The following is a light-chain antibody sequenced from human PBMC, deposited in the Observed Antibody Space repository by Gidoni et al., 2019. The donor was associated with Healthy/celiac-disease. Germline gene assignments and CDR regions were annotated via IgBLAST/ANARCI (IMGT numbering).Light chain of an antibody. J-gene: IGKJ2*03. CDR1: QSISSW. Sequence: EIQMTQSPPTRSASVGDRVTITCRASQSISSWLAWYQQKPGTAPTLLIYKASSLESGVPSRFSGGGSGTEFTLTISSLQPDDFSTYYCQQYNSYSPRSFGQXTKLEIK. CDR2: KAS. CDR3: QQYNSYSPRS. V-gene: IGKV1-5*03.